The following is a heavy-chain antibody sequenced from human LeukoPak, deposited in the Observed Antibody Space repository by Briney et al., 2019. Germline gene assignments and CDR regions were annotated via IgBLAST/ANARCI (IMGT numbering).Heavy chain of an antibody. Sequence: GGSLRLSCAASEFTFSTYQMNWVRQAPGKGLEWVSYISNSDNTRYYTDSVKGRFTISRDNAKNSLYLQMNNLRAEDTGVYYCARATGYLSYFDLWGRGTLVTVSS. CDR1: EFTFSTYQ. D-gene: IGHD3-9*01. V-gene: IGHV3-48*03. CDR3: ARATGYLSYFDL. J-gene: IGHJ2*01. CDR2: ISNSDNTR.